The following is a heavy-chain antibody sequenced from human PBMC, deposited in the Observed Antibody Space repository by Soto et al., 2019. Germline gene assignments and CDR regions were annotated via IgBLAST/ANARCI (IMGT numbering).Heavy chain of an antibody. Sequence: SETLSLTCTVSGGSISSGDYYWSWIRQPPGKGLEWIGYIYYSGSTYYNPSLKSRVTISVDTSKNQFSLKLSSVTAADTAVYYCARGDFWSGIDYWGQGTRVTVAS. D-gene: IGHD3-3*01. CDR3: ARGDFWSGIDY. CDR1: GGSISSGDYY. CDR2: IYYSGST. V-gene: IGHV4-30-4*01. J-gene: IGHJ4*02.